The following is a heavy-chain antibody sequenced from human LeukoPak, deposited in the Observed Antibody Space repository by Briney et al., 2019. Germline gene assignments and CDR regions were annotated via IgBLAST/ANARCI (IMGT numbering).Heavy chain of an antibody. D-gene: IGHD3-16*01. V-gene: IGHV3-74*01. CDR1: GFTFSGYW. Sequence: PGGSLRLSCAASGFTFSGYWMHWVRQAPGKGLVWVSRITGDGSSTTYADSVKGRFTISRDNAKNVLYLQMNSLRAEDTAVYYCARGGVPGAFDIWGQGTMATASS. CDR3: ARGGVPGAFDI. CDR2: ITGDGSST. J-gene: IGHJ3*02.